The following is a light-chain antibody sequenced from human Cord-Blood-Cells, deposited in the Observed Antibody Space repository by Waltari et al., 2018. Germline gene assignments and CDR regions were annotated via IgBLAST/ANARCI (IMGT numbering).Light chain of an antibody. CDR3: QQYYSTPT. V-gene: IGKV4-1*01. CDR2: WAS. Sequence: DIVMTQSPDSLAVFLGERATINCKSSQSVLYSSKNKNYLAWYQQKPGQPPKLLIYWASTRESGVPDRFSGSGSGTDFTLTISSLQAEDVAVYYCQQYYSTPTFGPGTKVDIK. CDR1: QSVLYSSKNKNY. J-gene: IGKJ3*01.